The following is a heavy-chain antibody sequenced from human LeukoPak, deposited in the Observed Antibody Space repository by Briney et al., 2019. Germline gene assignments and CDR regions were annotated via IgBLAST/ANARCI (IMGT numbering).Heavy chain of an antibody. CDR1: GGSISSSSYY. V-gene: IGHV4-39*07. CDR2: IYYSGST. Sequence: SETLSLTCTVSGGSISSSSYYWGWIRQPPGKGLEWIGSIYYSGSTYYNPSLKSRVTISVDTSKNQFSLKLSSVTAADTAVYYCARDGVYYYGSGSYYNLNWFDPWGQGTLVTVSS. CDR3: ARDGVYYYGSGSYYNLNWFDP. J-gene: IGHJ5*02. D-gene: IGHD3-10*01.